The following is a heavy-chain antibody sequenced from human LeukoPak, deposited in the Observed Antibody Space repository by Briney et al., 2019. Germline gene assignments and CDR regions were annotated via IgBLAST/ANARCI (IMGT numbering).Heavy chain of an antibody. V-gene: IGHV1-2*02. CDR2: INPNSGGT. Sequence: ASVKVSCKASGYTFTGYYMHWVRQAPGQGLEWMGWINPNSGGTNYAQKFQGRVTMTRDTSISTAYMELSRLRSDDTAVYYCARSGSSGWYYLFDYWGQGTLVTVSS. CDR1: GYTFTGYY. J-gene: IGHJ4*02. CDR3: ARSGSSGWYYLFDY. D-gene: IGHD6-19*01.